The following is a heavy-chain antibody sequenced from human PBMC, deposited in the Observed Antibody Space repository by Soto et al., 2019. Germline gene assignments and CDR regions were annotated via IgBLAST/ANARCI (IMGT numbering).Heavy chain of an antibody. CDR3: AGEHPPVVVTATWFDP. CDR2: IIPIFGTA. V-gene: IGHV1-69*01. D-gene: IGHD2-21*02. CDR1: GGTFSSYA. Sequence: QVQLVQSGAEVKKSGSSVKVSCKASGGTFSSYAISWVRQAPGQGLEWMGGIIPIFGTANYAQKFQGRVTITADESTSTAYMELSSLRSEDTAVYYCAGEHPPVVVTATWFDPWGQGTLVTVSS. J-gene: IGHJ5*02.